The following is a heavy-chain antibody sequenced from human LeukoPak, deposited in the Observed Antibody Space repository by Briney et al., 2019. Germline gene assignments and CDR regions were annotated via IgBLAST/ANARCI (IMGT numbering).Heavy chain of an antibody. CDR3: ARSFDV. J-gene: IGHJ3*01. V-gene: IGHV3-48*04. Sequence: GGSLRLSCAASGFSFSSYSMNRVRQAPGKGLEWVSYISTGGTTKDYADSVKGRVTISRDNAKNSLFLQMNSLRAEDTATYYCARSFDVWGRGTMVTVSS. CDR1: GFSFSSYS. CDR2: ISTGGTTK.